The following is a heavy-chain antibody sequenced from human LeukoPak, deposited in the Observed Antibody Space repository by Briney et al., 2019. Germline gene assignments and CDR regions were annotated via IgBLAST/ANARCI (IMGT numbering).Heavy chain of an antibody. Sequence: GSLRLSCAASGFNVNTNYMTWVRQPPGKGLEWIGKINHSGSTNYDPSLKSRVTISVDTSKNQFSLKLSSVTAADTAVYYCARLRVGATIDYWGQGTLVTVSS. V-gene: IGHV4-34*01. J-gene: IGHJ4*02. D-gene: IGHD1-26*01. CDR3: ARLRVGATIDY. CDR2: INHSGST. CDR1: GFNVNTNY.